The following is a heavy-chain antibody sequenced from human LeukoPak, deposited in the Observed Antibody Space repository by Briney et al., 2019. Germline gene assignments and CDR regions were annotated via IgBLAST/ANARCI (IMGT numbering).Heavy chain of an antibody. Sequence: SETLSLTCTVSGGSINTSSYFWGWIRQAPGKGLEWIGSMYYTGTLYYNPSLKSRVTISVDTSKNQFSLKLGSVTAADTAVYYCAKHEDIVTVPATSWFDPRGPGTLVTVSS. J-gene: IGHJ5*02. CDR2: MYYTGTL. V-gene: IGHV4-39*01. CDR3: AKHEDIVTVPATSWFDP. D-gene: IGHD2/OR15-2a*01. CDR1: GGSINTSSYF.